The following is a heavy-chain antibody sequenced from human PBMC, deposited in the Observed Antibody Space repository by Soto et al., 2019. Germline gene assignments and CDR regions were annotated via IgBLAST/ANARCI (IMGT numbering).Heavy chain of an antibody. CDR2: IFPSDSDT. V-gene: IGHV5-51*01. CDR3: ARLPKAGRWLQCDY. D-gene: IGHD5-12*01. Sequence: PGESLKISCRTSGYRITSYWIAWVRQMPGKGLEWMGIIFPSDSDTRYSPSFQGQVTISADRSTSTVFLQWSSLKASDTAMYYCARLPKAGRWLQCDYWGQGTLVTVSS. CDR1: GYRITSYW. J-gene: IGHJ4*02.